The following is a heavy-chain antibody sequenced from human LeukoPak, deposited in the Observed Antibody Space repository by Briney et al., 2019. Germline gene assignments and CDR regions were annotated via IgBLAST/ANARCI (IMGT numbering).Heavy chain of an antibody. J-gene: IGHJ4*02. CDR1: GFTFSNYS. CDR2: VIRSSSTI. D-gene: IGHD2-15*01. Sequence: PGGSLRLSCAASGFTFSNYSMNWVRQAPGKGLEWVSYVIRSSSTIYYADSVKGRFTISRDNAKNSLYLQMNSLRAEDTAVYYCARGYCSGGSCYFDYWGQGTLVTVSS. V-gene: IGHV3-48*01. CDR3: ARGYCSGGSCYFDY.